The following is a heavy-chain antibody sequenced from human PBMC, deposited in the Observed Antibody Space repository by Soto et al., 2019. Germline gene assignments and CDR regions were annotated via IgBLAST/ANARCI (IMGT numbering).Heavy chain of an antibody. CDR2: ISYNGDKT. J-gene: IGHJ4*02. CDR3: AKDRTRRTSYFDY. D-gene: IGHD6-6*01. Sequence: ESGGGVVPPGRSLRLSCAASGFSFNTYGMHWVRQAPGKGLEWVAVISYNGDKTFYADSVKGRFTISRDNSQSTLYLQMNSLRPEDTAVYYCAKDRTRRTSYFDYWGQGTLVTVSS. V-gene: IGHV3-30*18. CDR1: GFSFNTYG.